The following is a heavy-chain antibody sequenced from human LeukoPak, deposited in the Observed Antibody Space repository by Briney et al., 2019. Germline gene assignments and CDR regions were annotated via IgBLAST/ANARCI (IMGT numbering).Heavy chain of an antibody. D-gene: IGHD3-10*01. V-gene: IGHV1-46*01. CDR3: VRERERGTYFI. J-gene: IGHJ4*02. CDR2: INPSGGST. CDR1: GGTFSSYA. Sequence: ASVKVSCKASGGTFSSYAISWVRQAPGQGLEWMGIINPSGGSTNYAQKFQGRVTMTRDTSTSTVYMELTRLRFEDTAVYYCVRERERGTYFIWGQGTLVTVSS.